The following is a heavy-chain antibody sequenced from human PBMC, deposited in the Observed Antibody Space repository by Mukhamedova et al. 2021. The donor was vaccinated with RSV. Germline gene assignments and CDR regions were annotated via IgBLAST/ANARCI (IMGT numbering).Heavy chain of an antibody. CDR2: NT. V-gene: IGHV4-34*13. J-gene: IGHJ4*02. Sequence: NTHYNPSLKSRVTISVDTSKNQFSLKLSSVIAADTAVYYCARGFRSLNIVVTKPDFDYWGQGTLVTVSS. CDR3: ARGFRSLNIVVTKPDFDY. D-gene: IGHD3-22*01.